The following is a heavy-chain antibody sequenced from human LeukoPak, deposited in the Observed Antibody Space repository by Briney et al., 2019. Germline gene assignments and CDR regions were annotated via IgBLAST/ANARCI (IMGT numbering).Heavy chain of an antibody. CDR2: ISSSGSTI. J-gene: IGHJ6*03. Sequence: GGSLRLSCAASGFTFSDYYMSWIRHAPGKGLEWVSYISSSGSTIYYADSVKGRFTISRDNAKNSLYLQMNSLRAEDTAVYYCARRFGSCSSTSCYLAYYYYMDVWGKGTTVSLSS. CDR1: GFTFSDYY. V-gene: IGHV3-11*04. CDR3: ARRFGSCSSTSCYLAYYYYMDV. D-gene: IGHD2-2*01.